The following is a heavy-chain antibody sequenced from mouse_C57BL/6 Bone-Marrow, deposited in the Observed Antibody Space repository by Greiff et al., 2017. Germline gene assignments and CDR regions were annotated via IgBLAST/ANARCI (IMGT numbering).Heavy chain of an antibody. CDR1: GYSFTGYY. Sequence: VQLQQSGPELVKPGASVKISCKASGYSFTGYYMNWVKQSPEKSLEWIGYINPNNGGTSYNQKFKGKATLTVNKSSSTAYMELRSLTSEDSAVYYCAYWRAMDYWGQGTSVTVSS. V-gene: IGHV1-22*01. CDR2: INPNNGGT. CDR3: AYWRAMDY. J-gene: IGHJ4*01. D-gene: IGHD2-1*01.